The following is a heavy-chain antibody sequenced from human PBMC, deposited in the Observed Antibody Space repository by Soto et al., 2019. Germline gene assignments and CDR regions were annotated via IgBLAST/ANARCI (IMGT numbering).Heavy chain of an antibody. J-gene: IGHJ4*02. CDR3: AKVSNYDFWSGYYGDY. V-gene: IGHV3-23*01. D-gene: IGHD3-3*01. Sequence: GGSLRLSCAASGFTFSSYAMSWVRQAPGKGLEWVSAISGSGGSTYYADSVKGRFTISSDNSKNTLYLQMNSLRAEDTAVYYCAKVSNYDFWSGYYGDYWGQGTLVTVSS. CDR2: ISGSGGST. CDR1: GFTFSSYA.